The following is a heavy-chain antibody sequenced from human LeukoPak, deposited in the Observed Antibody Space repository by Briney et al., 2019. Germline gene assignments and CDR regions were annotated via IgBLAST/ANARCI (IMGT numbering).Heavy chain of an antibody. CDR1: GFTFNSYG. J-gene: IGHJ3*02. V-gene: IGHV3-30*18. CDR3: AKDLLGYYDDAFDI. D-gene: IGHD3-22*01. Sequence: PGGSLRLSCAASGFTFNSYGMHWVRQAPGKGLEWVAVISYDGSNEYYTDSVKGRFTISRDDSKNTLYLQMNSLRAEDTAVYYCAKDLLGYYDDAFDIWGQGTMVTVSS. CDR2: ISYDGSNE.